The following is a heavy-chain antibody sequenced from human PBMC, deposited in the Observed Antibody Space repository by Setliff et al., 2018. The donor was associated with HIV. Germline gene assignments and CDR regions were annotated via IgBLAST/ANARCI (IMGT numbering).Heavy chain of an antibody. CDR3: ARSRTSSGYYGVTGYGMDV. V-gene: IGHV4-39*01. CDR1: GGSISSSGPGYY. J-gene: IGHJ6*02. CDR2: VYYSGRT. Sequence: TETLSLTCTVSGGSISSSGPGYYWGWVRQPPGGGLEWIGSVYYSGRTYYNPSLRSRVTISVDTSKNQLSLRLTTMTAADTAVYYCARSRTSSGYYGVTGYGMDVWGQGTTVTVSS. D-gene: IGHD3-22*01.